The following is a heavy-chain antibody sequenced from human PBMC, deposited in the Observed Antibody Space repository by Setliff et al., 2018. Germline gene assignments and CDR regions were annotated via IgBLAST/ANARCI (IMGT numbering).Heavy chain of an antibody. D-gene: IGHD3-9*01. V-gene: IGHV3-7*01. CDR3: ARDYVLRYFDRPHTLWSYYYYGMDV. CDR1: GFTFSSYW. CDR2: IKQDGSEK. J-gene: IGHJ6*02. Sequence: GSLRLSCAASGFTFSSYWMSWVRQAPGKGLEWVANIKQDGSEKYYVDSVKGRFTVSRDNAKKSPYLQMNSLRDEDTAVYYCARDYVLRYFDRPHTLWSYYYYGMDVWGQGTTVTVS.